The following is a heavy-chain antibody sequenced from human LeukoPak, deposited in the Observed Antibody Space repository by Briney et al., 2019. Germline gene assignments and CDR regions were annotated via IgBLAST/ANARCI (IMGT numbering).Heavy chain of an antibody. Sequence: GGSLRLSCAASGFALSTYSMTWVRQAPGKGLERVAYISGDSSIINYADSLKGRFTVSRDNARNSLYLQMNSLRDEDTAVYYCAREGGDGRGWFGYWGQGALVTVSS. CDR3: AREGGDGRGWFGY. D-gene: IGHD6-19*01. V-gene: IGHV3-48*02. CDR2: ISGDSSII. J-gene: IGHJ4*02. CDR1: GFALSTYS.